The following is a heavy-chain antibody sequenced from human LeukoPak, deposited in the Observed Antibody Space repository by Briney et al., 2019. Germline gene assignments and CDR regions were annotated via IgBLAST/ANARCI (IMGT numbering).Heavy chain of an antibody. J-gene: IGHJ4*02. D-gene: IGHD2-15*01. CDR3: ARGLVVVAAPTDY. V-gene: IGHV1-3*01. CDR2: INAGNGNT. CDR1: GYTFTSYA. Sequence: ASVKVSCKAFGYTFTSYAMHWVRQAPGQRLEWMGWINAGNGNTKYSQKFQGRVTITRDTSASTAYMELSSLRSEDTAVYYCARGLVVVAAPTDYWGQGTLVTVSS.